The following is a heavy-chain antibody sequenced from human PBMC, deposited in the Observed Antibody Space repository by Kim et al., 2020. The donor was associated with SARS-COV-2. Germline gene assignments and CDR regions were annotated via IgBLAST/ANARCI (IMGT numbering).Heavy chain of an antibody. J-gene: IGHJ4*02. V-gene: IGHV1-18*01. Sequence: YEQKLQGRVTMTTDTSTSTVYMEVRSLTSDDTAVYYCARDLWGAVAGGNYWGQGTLVTVSS. D-gene: IGHD6-19*01. CDR3: ARDLWGAVAGGNY.